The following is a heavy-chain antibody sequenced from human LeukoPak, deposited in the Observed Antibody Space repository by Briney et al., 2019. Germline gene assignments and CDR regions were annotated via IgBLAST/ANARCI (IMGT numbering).Heavy chain of an antibody. Sequence: ASVKVSCKAFGYTFTSYGISWVRQAPGQGLEWMGWISAYNGNTNYAQKLQGRVTMTSDTSTSTAYMELRSLRSDDTAVYYCARDHLESNRNSGVLDHWGQGTLVTVSS. CDR3: ARDHLESNRNSGVLDH. J-gene: IGHJ4*02. V-gene: IGHV1-18*01. CDR2: ISAYNGNT. D-gene: IGHD4-23*01. CDR1: GYTFTSYG.